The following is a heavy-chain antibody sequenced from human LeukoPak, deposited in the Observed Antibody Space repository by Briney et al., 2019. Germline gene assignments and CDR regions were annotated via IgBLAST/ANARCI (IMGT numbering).Heavy chain of an antibody. CDR2: INPSSGDT. D-gene: IGHD3-16*02. J-gene: IGHJ4*02. CDR3: GRELSGGTFDY. Sequence: GASVKLSCKASGYSCTFYLIQWMRQAPGQGLEWLGIINPSSGDTSYAQNFQDRVTISRDKSTTTVHKELRSRRSEDTAVYYCGRELSGGTFDYWGQGTLVTVSS. CDR1: GYSCTFYL. V-gene: IGHV1-46*01.